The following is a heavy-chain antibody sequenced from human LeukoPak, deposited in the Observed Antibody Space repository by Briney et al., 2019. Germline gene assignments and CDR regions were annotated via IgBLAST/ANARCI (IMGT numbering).Heavy chain of an antibody. CDR1: GFTFDDYA. CDR2: ISWNSGGI. V-gene: IGHV3-9*01. D-gene: IGHD6-13*01. Sequence: GGSLRLSCAASGFTFDDYAMHWVRQAPGKGLEWVSGISWNSGGIGYADSVKGRFTISRDNAKNSLYLQMNSLRAEDTALYYCAKDPVAGSNWGQGTLVTVSS. CDR3: AKDPVAGSN. J-gene: IGHJ4*02.